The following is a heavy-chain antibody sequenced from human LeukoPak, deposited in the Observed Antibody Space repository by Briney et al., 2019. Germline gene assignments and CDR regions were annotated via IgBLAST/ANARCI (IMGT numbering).Heavy chain of an antibody. V-gene: IGHV3-20*04. CDR2: INWNGGST. Sequence: GGSLRLSCAASGFTFSSYEMSWVRQAPGKGLEWVSGINWNGGSTGYADSVKGRFTISRDNAKNSLYLQMNSLRAEDTALYYCATVTTRFDYWGQGTLVTVSS. CDR3: ATVTTRFDY. D-gene: IGHD4-17*01. J-gene: IGHJ4*02. CDR1: GFTFSSYE.